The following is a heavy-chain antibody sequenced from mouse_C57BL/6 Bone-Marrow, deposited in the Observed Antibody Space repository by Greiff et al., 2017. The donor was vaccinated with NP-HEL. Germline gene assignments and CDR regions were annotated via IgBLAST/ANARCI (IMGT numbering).Heavy chain of an antibody. J-gene: IGHJ1*03. V-gene: IGHV1-53*01. Sequence: VKLQQPGTELVKPGASVKLSCKASGYTFTSYWMHWVKQRPGQGLEWIGNINPSNGGTNYNEKFKSKATLTVDKSSSTAYMQLSSLTSEDSAVYYCARLLLRYWYFDVWGTGTTVTVSS. D-gene: IGHD1-1*01. CDR3: ARLLLRYWYFDV. CDR2: INPSNGGT. CDR1: GYTFTSYW.